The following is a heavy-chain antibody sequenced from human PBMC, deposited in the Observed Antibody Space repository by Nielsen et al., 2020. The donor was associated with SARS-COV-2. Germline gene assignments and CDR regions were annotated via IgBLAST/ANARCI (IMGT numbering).Heavy chain of an antibody. CDR3: ARDVGWLLSYYYYMDV. CDR1: GGSISSYY. V-gene: IGHV4-59*01. CDR2: IYYSGST. J-gene: IGHJ6*03. Sequence: SETLSLTCTVSGGSISSYYWSWIRQPPGKGLEWIGYIYYSGSTNYNPSLKSRVTISVDTSKNQFSLKLSSVTAADTAVYYCARDVGWLLSYYYYMDVWGKGTTVTVSS. D-gene: IGHD5-12*01.